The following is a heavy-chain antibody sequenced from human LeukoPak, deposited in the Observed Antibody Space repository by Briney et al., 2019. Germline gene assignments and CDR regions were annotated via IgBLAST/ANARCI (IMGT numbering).Heavy chain of an antibody. CDR2: ISAYHCNT. Sequence: SVTVSHLPSVYTLPSYGISGVGPAPGHGREGVGWISAYHCNTNYAQKLQGRVTMTTDTSTSTAYMALRSLRSDDTAVYNCARDWERIAARPECYYYYYMDVWGKGTTVTVSS. CDR3: ARDWERIAARPECYYYYYMDV. CDR1: VYTLPSYG. D-gene: IGHD6-6*01. J-gene: IGHJ6*03. V-gene: IGHV1-18*01.